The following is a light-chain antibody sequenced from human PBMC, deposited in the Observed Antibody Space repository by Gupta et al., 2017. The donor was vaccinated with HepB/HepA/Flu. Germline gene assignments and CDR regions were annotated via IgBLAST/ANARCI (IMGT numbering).Light chain of an antibody. Sequence: QSALTQPASVSGSPGQSITISCTGTNSDFGDFNYVSWYQQHPGKAPKLLISEVNNRRSGISNRFSGSKSGNTASLTISGLQTEDEADYYCSSFTYTTTLVVFGGGTKLTVL. CDR3: SSFTYTTTLVV. J-gene: IGLJ2*01. CDR1: NSDFGDFNY. V-gene: IGLV2-14*03. CDR2: EVN.